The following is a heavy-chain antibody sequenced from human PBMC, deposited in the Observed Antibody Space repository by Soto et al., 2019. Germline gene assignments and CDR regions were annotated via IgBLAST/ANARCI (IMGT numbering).Heavy chain of an antibody. V-gene: IGHV1-18*04. D-gene: IGHD3-22*01. CDR1: GYTFSSHG. CDR3: ARARGEFVEVVVVYVS. Sequence: QIQLVQSGGEVKKPGASVKVSCRAYGYTFSSHGISWVRQAPGKGPEWMGWVSAYNGNSKYAEKFQERLTLATDRSASTDSMEQRSLRSDDTAVNYCARARGEFVEVVVVYVSWGQGPLVTVSS. J-gene: IGHJ5*02. CDR2: VSAYNGNS.